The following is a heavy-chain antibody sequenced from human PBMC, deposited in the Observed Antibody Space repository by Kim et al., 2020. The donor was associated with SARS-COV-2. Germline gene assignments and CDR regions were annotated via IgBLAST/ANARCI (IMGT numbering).Heavy chain of an antibody. Sequence: GGCLRLSCAASGFSFSDYYMSWIRQAPGKGLEWVAYINSDGTSIKYADSVNGRFTISRDNAKKSLSLQMNSLTPEDTAVYYCVREPNYWGQGTLVTVSS. CDR3: VREPNY. V-gene: IGHV3-11*01. CDR2: INSDGTSI. J-gene: IGHJ4*02. CDR1: GFSFSDYY.